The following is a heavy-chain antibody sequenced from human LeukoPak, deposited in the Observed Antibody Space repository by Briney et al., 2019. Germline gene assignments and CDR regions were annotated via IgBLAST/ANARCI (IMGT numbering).Heavy chain of an antibody. Sequence: GGSLRLSCAASGFTFSSYWMSWVRQAPGKGLERVSGISWNSGSIGYADSVKGRFTISRDNAKNSLYLQMNSLRAEDTALYYCAKAMFGEFRPFDYWGQGTLVTVSS. CDR1: GFTFSSYW. J-gene: IGHJ4*02. CDR2: ISWNSGSI. D-gene: IGHD3-10*02. V-gene: IGHV3-9*01. CDR3: AKAMFGEFRPFDY.